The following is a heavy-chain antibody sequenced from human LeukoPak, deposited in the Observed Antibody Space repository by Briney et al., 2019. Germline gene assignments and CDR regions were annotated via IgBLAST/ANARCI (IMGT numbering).Heavy chain of an antibody. J-gene: IGHJ6*02. CDR2: INHSGST. Sequence: SETLSLTCAVYGGSFSGYYWSWIRQPPGKGLEWIGEINHSGSTIYNPSLKSRVTISVDTSKNQFSLKLSSVTAADTAVYYCAEYGMDVWGQGTTVTVSS. V-gene: IGHV4-34*01. CDR3: AEYGMDV. CDR1: GGSFSGYY.